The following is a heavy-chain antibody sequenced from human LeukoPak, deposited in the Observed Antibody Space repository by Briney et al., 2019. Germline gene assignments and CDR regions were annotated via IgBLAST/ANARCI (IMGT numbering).Heavy chain of an antibody. J-gene: IGHJ5*02. V-gene: IGHV3-74*01. D-gene: IGHD5-12*01. CDR3: AVSNGGYGP. CDR1: AFNFTAYW. CDR2: VNSDGTTT. Sequence: GGPLRLSCGSTAFNFTAYWVHWVRQDPRQGLLWVARVNSDGTTTNYADSVKGRFTISRDNAKNTLFLQMNSLRAEDTAVYFCAVSNGGYGPWGQGALVTVSS.